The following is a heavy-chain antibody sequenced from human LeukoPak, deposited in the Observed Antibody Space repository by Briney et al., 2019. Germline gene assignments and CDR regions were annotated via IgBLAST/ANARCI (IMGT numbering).Heavy chain of an antibody. CDR3: ARGPITMVRGVMSFYYYGMDV. Sequence: GGSLRLSCAASGFTFSSYGMHWVRQAPGKGLEWVAVIWYDGSNKYYADSVKGRFTISRDNSKNTLYLQMNSLRAEATAVYYCARGPITMVRGVMSFYYYGMDVWGQGTTVTVSS. D-gene: IGHD3-10*01. J-gene: IGHJ6*02. V-gene: IGHV3-33*01. CDR2: IWYDGSNK. CDR1: GFTFSSYG.